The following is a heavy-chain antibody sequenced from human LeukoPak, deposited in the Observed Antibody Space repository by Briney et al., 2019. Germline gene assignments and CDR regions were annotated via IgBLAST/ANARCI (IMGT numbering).Heavy chain of an antibody. CDR2: ISSSSSYT. CDR3: ARDHRYDGHTPEIDY. CDR1: GFTFSDYY. J-gene: IGHJ4*02. V-gene: IGHV3-11*05. Sequence: GGSLRLSCAASGFTFSDYYMSWIRQAPGKGLEWVSYISSSSSYTNYADSVKGRFTISRDNAKNSLYLQMNSLRAEDTAVYYCARDHRYDGHTPEIDYWGQGTQVTVSS. D-gene: IGHD3-22*01.